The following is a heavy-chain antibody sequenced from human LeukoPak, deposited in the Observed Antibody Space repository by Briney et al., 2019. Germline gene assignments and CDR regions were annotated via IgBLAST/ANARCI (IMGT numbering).Heavy chain of an antibody. D-gene: IGHD1-7*01. V-gene: IGHV4-31*03. J-gene: IGHJ4*02. CDR2: IYYSGST. Sequence: SQTLSLTCTVSCGPVSRVGYFCNWVRQHPGKGLEWIGYIYYSGSTSYNPSLKSRVTISVDASENQLSLRLNSVTAADTAVYYCPRGLTGTTIDYWGQGTLVTVSS. CDR3: PRGLTGTTIDY. CDR1: CGPVSRVGYF.